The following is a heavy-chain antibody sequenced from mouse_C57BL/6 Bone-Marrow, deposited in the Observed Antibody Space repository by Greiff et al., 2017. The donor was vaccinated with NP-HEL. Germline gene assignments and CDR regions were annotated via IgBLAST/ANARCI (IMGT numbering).Heavy chain of an antibody. J-gene: IGHJ4*01. CDR1: GYTFTSYD. CDR2: IYPRDGST. CDR3: ARSMGLRWYYAMDY. V-gene: IGHV1-85*01. D-gene: IGHD2-4*01. Sequence: VQLHQSGPELVKPGASVKLSCKASGYTFTSYDINWVKQRPGQGLEWIGWIYPRDGSTKYNEKFKGKATLTVDTSSSTAYMELHSLTSEDSAVYCCARSMGLRWYYAMDYWGQGTSVTVSS.